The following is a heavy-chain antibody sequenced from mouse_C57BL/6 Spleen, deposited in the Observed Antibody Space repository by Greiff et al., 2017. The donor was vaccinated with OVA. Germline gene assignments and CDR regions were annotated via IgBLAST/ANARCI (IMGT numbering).Heavy chain of an antibody. CDR1: GFSLTSYG. D-gene: IGHD1-1*01. V-gene: IGHV2-2*01. J-gene: IGHJ1*03. Sequence: VKLQESGPGLVQPSQSLSITCTVSGFSLTSYGVHWVRQSPGKGLEWLGVIWSGGSTDYNAAFISRLSISKDNSKSQVFFKMNSLQADDTAIYYCARTCNTTVVEGYFDVWGTGTTVTVSS. CDR2: IWSGGST. CDR3: ARTCNTTVVEGYFDV.